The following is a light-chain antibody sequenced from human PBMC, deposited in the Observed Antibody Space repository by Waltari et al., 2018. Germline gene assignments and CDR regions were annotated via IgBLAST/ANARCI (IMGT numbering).Light chain of an antibody. CDR2: GTY. CDR1: QVINTY. Sequence: DIQLTQSPSFLSASVGDRVTITCRASQVINTYLAWYQQKPGESPKLLIYGTYTLQSGVPSRFSGSGSGTEFTLTITGLQPEDFATYYCQQVNSHPQTFGRGTRLDIK. V-gene: IGKV1-9*01. J-gene: IGKJ5*01. CDR3: QQVNSHPQT.